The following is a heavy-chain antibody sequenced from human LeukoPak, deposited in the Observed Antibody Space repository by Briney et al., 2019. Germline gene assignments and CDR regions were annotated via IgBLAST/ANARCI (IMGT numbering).Heavy chain of an antibody. CDR2: ISGSGGST. J-gene: IGHJ4*02. CDR1: GFTFSSYA. D-gene: IGHD3-22*01. Sequence: GGSLRLSCAASGFTFSSYAMSWVRQAPRKGLEWVSAISGSGGSTYYADSVKGRFTISRDNSKNTLYLQMNSLRAEDTAVYYCAKDPSYYYDSSGYSFDYWGQGTLVTVSS. V-gene: IGHV3-23*01. CDR3: AKDPSYYYDSSGYSFDY.